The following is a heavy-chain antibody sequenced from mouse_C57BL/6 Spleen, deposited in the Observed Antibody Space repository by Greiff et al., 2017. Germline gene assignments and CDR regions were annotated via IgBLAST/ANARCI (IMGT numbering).Heavy chain of an antibody. J-gene: IGHJ4*01. CDR3: APIYYGNYNYAMDY. CDR2: ISSGSSTI. V-gene: IGHV5-17*01. CDR1: GFTFSDYG. D-gene: IGHD2-1*01. Sequence: EVQQVESGGGLVKPGGSLKLSCAASGFTFSDYGMHWVRQAPEKGLEWVAYISSGSSTIYYADTVKGRFTISRDNAKNTLFLQMTSLRSEDTAMYYCAPIYYGNYNYAMDYWGQGTSVTVSS.